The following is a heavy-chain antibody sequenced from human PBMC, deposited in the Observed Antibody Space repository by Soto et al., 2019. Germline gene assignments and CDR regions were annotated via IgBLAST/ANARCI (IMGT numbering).Heavy chain of an antibody. J-gene: IGHJ4*02. CDR2: ISLYNGNT. CDR1: GYTFTGYY. Sequence: ASVKVSCKASGYTFTGYYMHWVRRAPGQGLEWMGWISLYNGNTNYAQQFQGRVTMTTDTSTSTAYMELRSLRSDDTAMYFCAIYHLELFRFDYWGQGTLVTVSS. V-gene: IGHV1-18*04. CDR3: AIYHLELFRFDY. D-gene: IGHD2-2*01.